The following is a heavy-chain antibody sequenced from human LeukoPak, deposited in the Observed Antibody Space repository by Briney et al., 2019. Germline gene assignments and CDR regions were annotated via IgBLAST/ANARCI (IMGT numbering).Heavy chain of an antibody. CDR2: IIRIFGTA. CDR3: CRRTPTSYDSSGYGDGFDI. V-gene: IGHV1-69*05. Sequence: SVKVSCKASGGTFTSYAICWVRQAPEPGGEWMGRIIRIFGTANSAQKFQGSGTITTDESTSTAHMELSSLRSTDTAVYFRCRRTPTSYDSSGYGDGFDIWGQGTKVTVSS. J-gene: IGHJ3*02. CDR1: GGTFTSYA. D-gene: IGHD3-22*01.